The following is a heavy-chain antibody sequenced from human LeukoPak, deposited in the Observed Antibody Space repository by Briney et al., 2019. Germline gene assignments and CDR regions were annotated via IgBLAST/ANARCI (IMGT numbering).Heavy chain of an antibody. CDR1: GGSITSGSHY. CDR3: ARHLYTGGYYF. D-gene: IGHD1-26*01. Sequence: PTETLSLTCTVSGGSITSGSHYWGWIRQTPGKGLEWIGSIHYSGSTYYNPSLQSRVTVSIDTSESQFSLKLNSVTAADTAVYYCARHLYTGGYYFWGQGSLVSVST. J-gene: IGHJ4*02. CDR2: IHYSGST. V-gene: IGHV4-39*01.